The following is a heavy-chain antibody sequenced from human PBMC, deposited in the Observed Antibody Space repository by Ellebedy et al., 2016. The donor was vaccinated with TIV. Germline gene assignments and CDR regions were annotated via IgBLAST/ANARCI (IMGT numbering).Heavy chain of an antibody. CDR2: ISSDGSRR. Sequence: GGSLRLXXAASGFTFRRYGMHWVRQAPGKGLEWVAVISSDGSRRSYADSVRDRFTIYRDNSKNTLYVQMNSLRAEDTAVYYCAKPSDPNPGYSASWATSFDYWGQGTLVTVSS. V-gene: IGHV3-30*18. CDR3: AKPSDPNPGYSASWATSFDY. CDR1: GFTFRRYG. D-gene: IGHD6-13*01. J-gene: IGHJ4*02.